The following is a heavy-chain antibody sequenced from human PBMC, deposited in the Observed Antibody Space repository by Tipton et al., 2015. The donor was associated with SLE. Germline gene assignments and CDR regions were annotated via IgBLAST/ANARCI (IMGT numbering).Heavy chain of an antibody. Sequence: SLRLSCAASGFTFDDYAMHWVRQAPGKGLEWVSGISWNSGSIGYADSVKGLFTISRDNAKNSLYLQMNSLRAEDTALYYCAKGEGYSSSPTNYWGQGTLVTVSS. CDR3: AKGEGYSSSPTNY. CDR2: ISWNSGSI. D-gene: IGHD6-13*01. V-gene: IGHV3-9*01. J-gene: IGHJ4*02. CDR1: GFTFDDYA.